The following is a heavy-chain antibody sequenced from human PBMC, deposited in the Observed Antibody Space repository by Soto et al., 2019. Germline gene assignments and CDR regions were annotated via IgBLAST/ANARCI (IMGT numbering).Heavy chain of an antibody. Sequence: SVKVSCKASVGPFSSYAISWVRQAPGQGLEWMGGIIPIFGTANYAQKFQGRVTITADKSTSTSYMELSSLRSEDTAVYYCARAGAVVTYAFDTWGQGAMVTVSS. V-gene: IGHV1-69*06. D-gene: IGHD2-15*01. CDR1: VGPFSSYA. CDR2: IIPIFGTA. J-gene: IGHJ3*02. CDR3: ARAGAVVTYAFDT.